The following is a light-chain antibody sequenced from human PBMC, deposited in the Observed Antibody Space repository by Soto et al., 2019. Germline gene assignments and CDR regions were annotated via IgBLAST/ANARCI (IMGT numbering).Light chain of an antibody. J-gene: IGKJ2*01. CDR2: DAS. CDR1: QSISSW. CDR3: QQYNSYSLMYT. V-gene: IGKV1-5*01. Sequence: DIQMTQSPSTLSASVGDRVTITCRASQSISSWLAWYKQKPGKAPKLLIYDASSLESGVQSRFSGSGSGTEFTLTISSLQRDDFATYYCQQYNSYSLMYTFGQGTKVDIK.